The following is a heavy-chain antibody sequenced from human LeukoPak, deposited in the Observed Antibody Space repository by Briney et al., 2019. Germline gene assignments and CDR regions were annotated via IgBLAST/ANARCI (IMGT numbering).Heavy chain of an antibody. CDR1: GGSISSGDYS. V-gene: IGHV4-61*08. J-gene: IGHJ6*02. CDR3: ARVAVRSGMDV. CDR2: IYYSGST. D-gene: IGHD3-10*01. Sequence: SETLSLTCTVSGGSISSGDYSWSWIRQPPGKGLEWVGYIYYSGSTNYNPSLKSRVTISVDTSKNQFSLKLSSVTAADTAVYYCARVAVRSGMDVWGQGTTVTVSS.